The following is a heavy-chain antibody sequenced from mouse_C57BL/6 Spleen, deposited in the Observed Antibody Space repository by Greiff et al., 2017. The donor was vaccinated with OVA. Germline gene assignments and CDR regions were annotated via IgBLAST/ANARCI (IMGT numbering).Heavy chain of an antibody. Sequence: EVQLVESGGGLVKPGGSLKLSCAASGFTFSDYGMHWVRQAPEKGLEWVAYISSGSSTIYYADTVKGRFTISRDNAKNTLFLQMTSLRSEDTAMYYCARILGYYAMDYWGQGTSVTVSS. D-gene: IGHD2-10*02. CDR3: ARILGYYAMDY. CDR1: GFTFSDYG. CDR2: ISSGSSTI. J-gene: IGHJ4*01. V-gene: IGHV5-17*01.